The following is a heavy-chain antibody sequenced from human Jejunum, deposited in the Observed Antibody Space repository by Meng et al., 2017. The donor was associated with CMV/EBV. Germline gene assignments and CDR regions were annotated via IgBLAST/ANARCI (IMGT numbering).Heavy chain of an antibody. D-gene: IGHD1-26*01. V-gene: IGHV3-53*01. Sequence: ASGFTVSSDYMSWVRQAPGKGLEWVSSIYIGSSTDYADSVKGRFTISRDNPNNTLNLQMNNLRAEDTALYYCARFSIVRTTNAFDIWAQGTMVTVSS. CDR1: GFTVSSDY. J-gene: IGHJ3*02. CDR2: IYIGSST. CDR3: ARFSIVRTTNAFDI.